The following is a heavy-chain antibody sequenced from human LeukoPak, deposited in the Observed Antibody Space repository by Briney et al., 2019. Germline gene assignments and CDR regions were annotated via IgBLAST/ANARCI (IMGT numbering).Heavy chain of an antibody. CDR1: GGSISSAGYY. V-gene: IGHV4-31*03. CDR2: IYYSGST. J-gene: IGHJ6*02. D-gene: IGHD6-13*01. CDR3: GRAQQGAAGGRYYYHGVDV. Sequence: PSQTLPFTCTASGGSISSAGYYWRWIRQHPGKGLEWIGYIYYSGSTYHNPSLKSRVIISVATSKNQFSLKLSSVTAADTAVYYCGRAQQGAAGGRYYYHGVDVWGQGTTVSVSS.